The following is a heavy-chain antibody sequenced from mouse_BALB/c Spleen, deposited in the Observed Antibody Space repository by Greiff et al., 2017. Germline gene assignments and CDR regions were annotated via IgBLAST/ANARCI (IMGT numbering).Heavy chain of an antibody. J-gene: IGHJ2*01. CDR2: IRLKSNNYAT. Sequence: EVKVEESGGGLVQPGGSMKLSCVASGFTFSNYWMNWVRQSPGKGLEWVAEIRLKSNNYATHYAESVKGRFTISRDDSKSSVYLQMNNLRAEDTGIYYCTRVRDDWGQGTTLTVSS. V-gene: IGHV6-6*02. CDR3: TRVRDD. D-gene: IGHD2-14*01. CDR1: GFTFSNYW.